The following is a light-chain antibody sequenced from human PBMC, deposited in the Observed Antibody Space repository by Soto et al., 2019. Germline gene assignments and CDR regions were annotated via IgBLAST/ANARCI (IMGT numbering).Light chain of an antibody. CDR3: QSYDSSLSGPV. J-gene: IGLJ1*01. V-gene: IGLV1-40*01. Sequence: QSVLTQPPSVSGAPGQRATISCTGSSSNIGAGYDVHWYQQLPGTAPKLLIYGNSNRPSGVPDRFSGSKSGTSASLAITGLQAEDEADYYCQSYDSSLSGPVFGTGTKVTVL. CDR1: SSNIGAGYD. CDR2: GNS.